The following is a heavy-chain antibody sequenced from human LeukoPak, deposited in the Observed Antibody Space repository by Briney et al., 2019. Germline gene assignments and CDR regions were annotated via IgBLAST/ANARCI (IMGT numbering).Heavy chain of an antibody. D-gene: IGHD1-26*01. CDR1: GGTFSSYA. J-gene: IGHJ4*02. CDR3: ARESVSIVGATYFDY. V-gene: IGHV1-69*13. CDR2: IIPIFGTA. Sequence: ASVKVSCKASGGTFSSYAISWVRQAPGQGLGWMGGIIPIFGTANYAQKFQGRVTITADESTSTAYMELSSLRSEDTAVYYCARESVSIVGATYFDYWGQGTLVTVSS.